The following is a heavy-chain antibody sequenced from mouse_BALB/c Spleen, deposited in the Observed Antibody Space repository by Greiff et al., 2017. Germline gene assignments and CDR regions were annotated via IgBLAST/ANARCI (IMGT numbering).Heavy chain of an antibody. Sequence: VQLQQSGAELVKPGASVKLSCTASGFNIKDTYMHWVKQRPEQGLEWIGRIDPANGNTKYDPKFQGKATITADTSSNTAYLQLSSLTSEDTAVYYCASGYCNYRGRGWFAYWGQGTLVTVSA. CDR3: ASGYCNYRGRGWFAY. CDR1: GFNIKDTY. D-gene: IGHD2-1*01. J-gene: IGHJ3*01. CDR2: IDPANGNT. V-gene: IGHV14-3*02.